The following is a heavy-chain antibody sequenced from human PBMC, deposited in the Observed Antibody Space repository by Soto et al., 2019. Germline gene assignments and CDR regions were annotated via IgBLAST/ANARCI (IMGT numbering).Heavy chain of an antibody. CDR3: ARDKITGLFDY. J-gene: IGHJ4*02. D-gene: IGHD2-8*02. V-gene: IGHV4-34*01. Sequence: SETLSLTGAGYGGYFSGYSWTWIRQPPGTGLEWIGEINHSGSTNYNPSLKSRVTISVDTSKNQFSLKLTSVTAADTAVYYCARDKITGLFDYWGQGTLVTVSS. CDR2: INHSGST. CDR1: GGYFSGYS.